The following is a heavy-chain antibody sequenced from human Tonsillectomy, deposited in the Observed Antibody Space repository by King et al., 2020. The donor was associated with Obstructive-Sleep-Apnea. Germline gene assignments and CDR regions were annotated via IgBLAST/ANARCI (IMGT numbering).Heavy chain of an antibody. CDR2: IYYSGST. D-gene: IGHD2-21*01. V-gene: IGHV4-39*02. CDR1: GGSIYGSSYY. J-gene: IGHJ4*02. Sequence: QLQESGPGLEKPSETLSLTCTVSGGSIYGSSYYWGWIRQPPGTGLEWIGSIYYSGSTYYNPTLKSRVSISVDTSKNQFSLKLSSVTAADTSVYYCVRDPACGECYYDYWGQGTLVTVSS. CDR3: VRDPACGECYYDY.